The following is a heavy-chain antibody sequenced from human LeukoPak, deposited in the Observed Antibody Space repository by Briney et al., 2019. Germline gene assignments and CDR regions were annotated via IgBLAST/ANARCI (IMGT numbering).Heavy chain of an antibody. Sequence: GASVKVSCKASGCTFTSYDINWVRQATGQGLEWMGWMSPNSGITGYAQKFQGRATMTRNTAISTAYMELSSLRSEDTAVYYCVRTPPNWGADYWGQGTLVTVS. D-gene: IGHD7-27*01. CDR2: MSPNSGIT. CDR3: VRTPPNWGADY. J-gene: IGHJ4*02. V-gene: IGHV1-8*01. CDR1: GCTFTSYD.